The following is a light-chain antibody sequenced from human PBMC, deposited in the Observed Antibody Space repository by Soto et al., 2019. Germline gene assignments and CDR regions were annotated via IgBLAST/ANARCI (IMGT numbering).Light chain of an antibody. V-gene: IGKV1-39*01. CDR3: QQSYITPPFT. CDR1: QTISTF. Sequence: DIQMTQSPSSLSASVGDRVTITCRASQTISTFLNWYQQKPGKAPRLLISAASSLQSGVPSRFSGSGSGTDFTLTISSLQPEDFATYYCQQSYITPPFTFGPGTNVDIK. CDR2: AAS. J-gene: IGKJ3*01.